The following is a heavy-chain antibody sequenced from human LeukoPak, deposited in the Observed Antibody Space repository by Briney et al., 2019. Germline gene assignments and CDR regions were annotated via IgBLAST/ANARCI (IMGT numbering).Heavy chain of an antibody. CDR1: GFTFSNYW. J-gene: IGHJ4*02. CDR2: INQDGSEK. V-gene: IGHV3-7*01. D-gene: IGHD3-16*01. Sequence: GGSLRLSCAASGFTFSNYWMSWVRQAPGKGLEWVANINQDGSEKYYVDSVKGRFTISRDNAKKSLSLEMNSPRAEDTAVYYCARADYYGRILDYRGQGTLVPVSS. CDR3: ARADYYGRILDY.